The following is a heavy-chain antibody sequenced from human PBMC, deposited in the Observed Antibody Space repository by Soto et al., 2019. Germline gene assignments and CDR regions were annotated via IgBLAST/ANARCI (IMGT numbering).Heavy chain of an antibody. D-gene: IGHD2-15*01. CDR2: ISYDGSNK. V-gene: IGHV3-30-3*01. CDR1: GFTFSSYA. CDR3: ARESSGSGGSYYYGMDV. Sequence: PGGSLRLSCAASGFTFSSYAMHWVRQAPGKGLEWVAVISYDGSNKYYADSVKGRFTISRDNSKNTLYLQMNSLRAEDTAVYYCARESSGSGGSYYYGMDVWAQGSTVTVCS. J-gene: IGHJ6*02.